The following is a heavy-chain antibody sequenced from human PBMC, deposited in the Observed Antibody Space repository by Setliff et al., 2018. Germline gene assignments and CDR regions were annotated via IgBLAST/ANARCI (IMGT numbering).Heavy chain of an antibody. J-gene: IGHJ4*02. CDR3: ARATAYYGSRSYYAFDY. Sequence: RSGGSLRLSCEAYGFTFDDFGMSWVRQAPGKGLEWVSGTNWNGGSTAYADSVKGRFTISRDNAGKALYLQMNAVRAEDTALYFCARATAYYGSRSYYAFDYWGQGTLVTVSS. CDR1: GFTFDDFG. CDR2: TNWNGGST. D-gene: IGHD3-10*01. V-gene: IGHV3-20*04.